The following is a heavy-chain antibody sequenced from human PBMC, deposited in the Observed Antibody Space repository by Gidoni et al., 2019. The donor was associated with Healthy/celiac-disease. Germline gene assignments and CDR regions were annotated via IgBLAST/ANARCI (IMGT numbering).Heavy chain of an antibody. V-gene: IGHV3-7*01. J-gene: IGHJ4*02. Sequence: EVQLVESGGGLVQPGGSLRLSCAASGFTFSSYWMSWVRQAPGKGLEWVANIKQDGSEKYYVDSVKGRFTISRDNAKNSLYLQMNSLRAEDTAVYYCARDPDSSGYYPGGFDYWGQGTLVTVSS. CDR1: GFTFSSYW. D-gene: IGHD3-22*01. CDR3: ARDPDSSGYYPGGFDY. CDR2: IKQDGSEK.